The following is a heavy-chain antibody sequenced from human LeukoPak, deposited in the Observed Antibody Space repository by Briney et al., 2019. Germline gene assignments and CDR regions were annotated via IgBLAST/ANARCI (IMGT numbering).Heavy chain of an antibody. V-gene: IGHV1-46*01. D-gene: IGHD3-22*01. CDR2: INPSDHFT. J-gene: IGHJ1*01. CDR3: ARDPYDSSGYYYGVYFQH. Sequence: ASVKVSCKTSGYTFTSHYMHWVRQAPGQGLEWMGVINPSDHFTRYAQKFQGRVTTTRDLSTSTAYMELSSLRSEDTAVYYCARDPYDSSGYYYGVYFQHWGQGTLVTVSS. CDR1: GYTFTSHY.